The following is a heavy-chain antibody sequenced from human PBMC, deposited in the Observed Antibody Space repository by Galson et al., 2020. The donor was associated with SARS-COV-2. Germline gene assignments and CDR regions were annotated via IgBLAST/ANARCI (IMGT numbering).Heavy chain of an antibody. V-gene: IGHV3-30*02. CDR3: SKELST. J-gene: IGHJ4*02. CDR2: IRSDGSDK. D-gene: IGHD4-4*01. Sequence: GGSLRLSCAASGFTFSNYGMHWVRQAPGRGLEWVAFIRSDGSDKYYADSVKGRFTIFRDTSKNTLYLQMNSLRGEDKGTYDCSKELSTGGQGTLVTVSS. CDR1: GFTFSNYG.